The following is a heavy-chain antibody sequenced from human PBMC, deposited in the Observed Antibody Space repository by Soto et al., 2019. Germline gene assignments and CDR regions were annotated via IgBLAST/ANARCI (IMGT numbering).Heavy chain of an antibody. J-gene: IGHJ4*02. CDR3: ARAESSRCSGGSCYLVSSLYSPSDY. Sequence: SVKVSCKASGGTFSSYAISWVRQAPGQGLEWMGGIIPIFGTANYAQKFQCRVTITADKSTSTAYMELSGLRSEDTAVYYCARAESSRCSGGSCYLVSSLYSPSDYCDKRTLITVSS. CDR2: IIPIFGTA. V-gene: IGHV1-69*06. D-gene: IGHD2-15*01. CDR1: GGTFSSYA.